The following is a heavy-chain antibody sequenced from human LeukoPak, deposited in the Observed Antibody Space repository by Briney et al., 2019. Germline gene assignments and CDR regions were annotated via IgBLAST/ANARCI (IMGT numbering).Heavy chain of an antibody. CDR2: ISSSGRTI. V-gene: IGHV3-48*04. Sequence: GGSLRLSCAASGFTFSSYSMNWVRQAPGKGLEWVSYISSSGRTIYYADSVKGRFTISRDNTKNSLYLQMNSLRAEDTAVYYCARATIRVNGDGNNYYSYLDVWGKGTTVTVSS. J-gene: IGHJ6*03. CDR3: ARATIRVNGDGNNYYSYLDV. D-gene: IGHD5-24*01. CDR1: GFTFSSYS.